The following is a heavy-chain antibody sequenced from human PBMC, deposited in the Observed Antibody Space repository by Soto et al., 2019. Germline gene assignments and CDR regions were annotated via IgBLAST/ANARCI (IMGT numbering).Heavy chain of an antibody. Sequence: ESGGRLVQPGGSLRLSCAASGFTFSRYVMTWVRQAPGKGLEWVSSITGTTGGTYYADSVKGRFTISRDNAKNTLYLQMNSLRAEDTAIYYCAKDVVYYDSTGFDYWGQGTLVTVSS. D-gene: IGHD3-22*01. CDR2: ITGTTGGT. J-gene: IGHJ4*02. CDR3: AKDVVYYDSTGFDY. CDR1: GFTFSRYV. V-gene: IGHV3-23*01.